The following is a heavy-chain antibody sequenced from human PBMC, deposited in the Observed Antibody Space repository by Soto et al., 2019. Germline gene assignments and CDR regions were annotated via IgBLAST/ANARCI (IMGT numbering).Heavy chain of an antibody. CDR1: GGSISSGGYS. J-gene: IGHJ5*02. V-gene: IGHV4-30-2*01. CDR2: IYHSGST. Sequence: SETLSLTCAVSGGSISSGGYSWSWIRQPPGKGLEWIGYIYHSGSTYYNPSLKSRVTISVDRSKNQFSLKLSSVTAADTAVYYCARDLSARGYSYGYEWWFDPWGQGTLVTVSS. CDR3: ARDLSARGYSYGYEWWFDP. D-gene: IGHD5-18*01.